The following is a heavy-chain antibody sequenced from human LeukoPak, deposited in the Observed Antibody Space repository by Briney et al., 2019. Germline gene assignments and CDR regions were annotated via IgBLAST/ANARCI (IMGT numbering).Heavy chain of an antibody. CDR2: IKESGDIT. Sequence: PGASLGLSCAASGFTFSSYSMCWVRQAPGKGPEWVSGIKESGDITYYADSVKGRFTISRDNSKNTLYLQMNSLRAEDTAKYYCAKYCSGATCLGYWGQGTLVTVSS. J-gene: IGHJ4*02. CDR3: AKYCSGATCLGY. V-gene: IGHV3-23*01. D-gene: IGHD2-15*01. CDR1: GFTFSSYS.